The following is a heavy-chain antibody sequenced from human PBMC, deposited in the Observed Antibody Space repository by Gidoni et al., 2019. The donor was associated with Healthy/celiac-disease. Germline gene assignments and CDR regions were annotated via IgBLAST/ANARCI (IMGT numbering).Heavy chain of an antibody. Sequence: QVQLVQSGAEVKKHGTSVKVSCKVSGYTLNELSMKWVRQAPGKGLEWMGGFDPEDGETIYAQKFQGRVTMTEDTSTDTAYMELSSLRSEDTAVYYCATENHYYGSGSYYKSWFDPWGQGTLVTVSS. D-gene: IGHD3-10*01. CDR3: ATENHYYGSGSYYKSWFDP. CDR1: GYTLNELS. CDR2: FDPEDGET. J-gene: IGHJ5*02. V-gene: IGHV1-24*01.